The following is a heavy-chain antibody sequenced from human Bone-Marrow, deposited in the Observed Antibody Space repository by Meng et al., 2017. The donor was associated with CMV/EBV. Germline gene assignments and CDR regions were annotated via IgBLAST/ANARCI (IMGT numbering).Heavy chain of an antibody. CDR1: GFTFSSYS. J-gene: IGHJ4*02. CDR2: ISSSSSTI. V-gene: IGHV3-48*04. Sequence: GGSLRLSCAASGFTFSSYSMNWVRQAPGKGLEWVSYISSSSSTIYYADSVKGRFTISRDNAKNSLYLQMNSLRAEDTAVYYCARALRFDYWGQGTRVTGSS. CDR3: ARALRFDY.